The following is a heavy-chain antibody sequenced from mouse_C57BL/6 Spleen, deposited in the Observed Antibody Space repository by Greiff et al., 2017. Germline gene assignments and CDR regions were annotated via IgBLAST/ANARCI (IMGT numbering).Heavy chain of an antibody. Sequence: QVQLQQSGPELVKPGASVKISCKASGYAFSSSWMNWVKQRPGKGLEWIGRIYPGDGDTNYNGKFKGKATLTADKSSSTAYMQLSSLTSEDSAVYFCARWILRYFDYWGQGTTRTVSS. CDR3: ARWILRYFDY. CDR1: GYAFSSSW. CDR2: IYPGDGDT. D-gene: IGHD1-1*01. J-gene: IGHJ2*01. V-gene: IGHV1-82*01.